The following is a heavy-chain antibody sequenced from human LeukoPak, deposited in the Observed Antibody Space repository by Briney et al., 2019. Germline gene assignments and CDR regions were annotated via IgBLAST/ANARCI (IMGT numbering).Heavy chain of an antibody. J-gene: IGHJ4*02. Sequence: GGSLRLSCAASGFTFSYYYMSWIRQAPGKGLEWVSYISSSSSYTNYADSVKGRFTISRDNAKNSLYLQMNSLRAEDTAVYYCARDYSRWLHGAHYFDYWGQGTLVTVSS. D-gene: IGHD5-24*01. V-gene: IGHV3-11*06. CDR1: GFTFSYYY. CDR2: ISSSSSYT. CDR3: ARDYSRWLHGAHYFDY.